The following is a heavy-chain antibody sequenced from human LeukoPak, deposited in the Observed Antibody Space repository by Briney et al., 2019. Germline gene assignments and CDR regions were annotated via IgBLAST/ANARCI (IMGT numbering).Heavy chain of an antibody. J-gene: IGHJ4*02. Sequence: ASVKVSCKASGYTFTSYGISWGRQAPGQGLEWMGWISAYNGNTNYAQKLQGRVTMTTDTSTSTAYMELRSLRSDDTAVYYCARARGYYDSSGYCFDYWGQGTLVTVSS. D-gene: IGHD3-22*01. CDR3: ARARGYYDSSGYCFDY. V-gene: IGHV1-18*01. CDR1: GYTFTSYG. CDR2: ISAYNGNT.